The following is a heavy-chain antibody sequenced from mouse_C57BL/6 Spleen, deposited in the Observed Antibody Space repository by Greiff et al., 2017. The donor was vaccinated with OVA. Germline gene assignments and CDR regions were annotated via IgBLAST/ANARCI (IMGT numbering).Heavy chain of an antibody. V-gene: IGHV1-82*01. CDR2: IYPGDGDT. CDR1: GYAFSSSW. CDR3: ARSESPFYYFDY. Sequence: VQLQQSGPELVKPGASVKISCKASGYAFSSSWMNWVKQRPGKGLEWIGRIYPGDGDTNYNGKFKGKATLTADKSSSTAYMQLSSLTSEDSAVYCCARSESPFYYFDYWGQGTTLTVSS. J-gene: IGHJ2*01.